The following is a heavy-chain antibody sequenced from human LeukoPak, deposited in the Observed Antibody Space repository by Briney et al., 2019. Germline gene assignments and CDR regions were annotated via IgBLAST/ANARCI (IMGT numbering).Heavy chain of an antibody. CDR3: ALNGREVPSGAFDI. CDR2: LSGSGTKT. D-gene: IGHD3-16*02. Sequence: GGSLRLSCVASGFTFSNYAMSWVRQAPGMGLEWVSALSGSGTKTYYADSMKGRFTISRDNSKTTLYLQVNSLRAEDTAVYYCALNGREVPSGAFDIWGQGTMVTVSS. CDR1: GFTFSNYA. V-gene: IGHV3-23*01. J-gene: IGHJ3*02.